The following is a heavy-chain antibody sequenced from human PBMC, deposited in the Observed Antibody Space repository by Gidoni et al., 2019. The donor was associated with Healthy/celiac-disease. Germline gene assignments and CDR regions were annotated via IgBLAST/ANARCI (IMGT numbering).Heavy chain of an antibody. D-gene: IGHD6-19*01. Sequence: QVQLVQSGAEVKKPGSSVKVSCKASGGTFSSYPISWVRQAPGHGLEWMGRIIPILGIANYAQKFQGRVTNTADKSTSTAYMELSSLRSEDTAVYYCARDQGIAVAGTDYWGQGTLVTVSS. V-gene: IGHV1-69*04. CDR1: GGTFSSYP. CDR3: ARDQGIAVAGTDY. J-gene: IGHJ4*02. CDR2: IIPILGIA.